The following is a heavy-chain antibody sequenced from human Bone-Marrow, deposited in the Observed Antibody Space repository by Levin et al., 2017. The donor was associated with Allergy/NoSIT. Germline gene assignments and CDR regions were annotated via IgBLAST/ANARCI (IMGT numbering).Heavy chain of an antibody. J-gene: IGHJ4*02. V-gene: IGHV3-66*01. CDR3: ARDGQGHSSSPY. D-gene: IGHD6-6*01. Sequence: GESLKISCAASGFSVSNNFLNWVRQVPGKGLEWVSLIYSGGSTHYADSVQGRFTISRDNSRNTLYLQMNSLRVEDTAVYYCARDGQGHSSSPYWGQGTLVTVSS. CDR2: IYSGGST. CDR1: GFSVSNNF.